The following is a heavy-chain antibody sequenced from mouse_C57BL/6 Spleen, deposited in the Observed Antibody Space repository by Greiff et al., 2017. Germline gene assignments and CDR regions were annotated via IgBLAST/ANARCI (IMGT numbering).Heavy chain of an antibody. CDR3: ARRSSNYHYAMDY. D-gene: IGHD2-5*01. J-gene: IGHJ4*01. Sequence: QVQLQQPGAELVKPGASVKLSCKASGYTFTSYWMQWVKQRPGQGLEWIGEIDPSDSYTNYNHKFKGKATLTVDTSSSTAYMQLSSLTSEDTAVYYCARRSSNYHYAMDYWGQGTSVTVSS. CDR1: GYTFTSYW. CDR2: IDPSDSYT. V-gene: IGHV1-50*01.